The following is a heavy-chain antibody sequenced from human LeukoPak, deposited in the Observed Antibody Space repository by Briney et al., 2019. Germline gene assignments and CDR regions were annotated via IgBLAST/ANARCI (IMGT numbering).Heavy chain of an antibody. Sequence: SETPSLTCTVSGGSISSYYWSWIRQPPGKGLEWIGYIYYSGSTNYNPSLKSRVTISVDTSKNQFSLKLSSVTAADTAVYYCARLYGYNKGAFDIWGQGTMVTVSS. V-gene: IGHV4-59*08. J-gene: IGHJ3*02. CDR1: GGSISSYY. D-gene: IGHD5-24*01. CDR2: IYYSGST. CDR3: ARLYGYNKGAFDI.